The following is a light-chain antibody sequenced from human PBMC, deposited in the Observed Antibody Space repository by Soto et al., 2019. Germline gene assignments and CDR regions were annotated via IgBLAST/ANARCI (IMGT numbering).Light chain of an antibody. V-gene: IGKV3-20*01. CDR1: QSVSSSY. Sequence: EIVLTQSPGTLSLSPGERATLSCRASQSVSSSYLAWYQQKPGQAPRLLIYGASSRATGIPDRFSGSGSGTDFTLTISRLEPEDFALYYCQQFHTWPLSFGGGTKVEIK. CDR2: GAS. CDR3: QQFHTWPLS. J-gene: IGKJ4*01.